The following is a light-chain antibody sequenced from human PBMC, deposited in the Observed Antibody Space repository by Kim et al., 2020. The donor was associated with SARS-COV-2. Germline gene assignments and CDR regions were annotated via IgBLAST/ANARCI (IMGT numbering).Light chain of an antibody. CDR3: QQYGSSPIVT. Sequence: GDRTTRSCKPSQRHSRNDLAWYEQTPGQAPRLLSYGASSRATGMPDRFSGSGTGADFTLTISRLEPEDFAVYLCQQYGSSPIVTFGQGTRLEIK. CDR2: GAS. J-gene: IGKJ5*01. V-gene: IGKV3-20*01. CDR1: QRHSRND.